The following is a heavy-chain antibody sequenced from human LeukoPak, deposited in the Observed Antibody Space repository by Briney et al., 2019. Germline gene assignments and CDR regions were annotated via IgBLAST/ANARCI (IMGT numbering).Heavy chain of an antibody. CDR1: GFTFDDYA. V-gene: IGHV3-9*01. CDR3: AKHMSYGELGDAFDI. CDR2: ISWNSGSI. Sequence: GGSLRLSCAAAGFTFDDYAMHWVRQAPGKGLEWVSGISWNSGSIGYADSVKGRFTISRDNAKNSLYLQMNSLRAEDTALYYCAKHMSYGELGDAFDIWGQGTMVTVSS. D-gene: IGHD4-17*01. J-gene: IGHJ3*02.